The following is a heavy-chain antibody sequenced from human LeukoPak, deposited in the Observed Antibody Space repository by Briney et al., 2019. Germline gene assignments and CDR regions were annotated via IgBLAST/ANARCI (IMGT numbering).Heavy chain of an antibody. CDR1: GGTFSSYA. V-gene: IGHV1-69*13. CDR2: IIPIFGTA. Sequence: EASVKVSCKASGGTFSSYAISWVRQAPGQGLEWMGGIIPIFGTANYAQKFQGRVTITADESTSTAYMELSSLRSDDTAVHYCARGGYSYGFDYWGQGTLVTVSS. CDR3: ARGGYSYGFDY. D-gene: IGHD5-18*01. J-gene: IGHJ4*02.